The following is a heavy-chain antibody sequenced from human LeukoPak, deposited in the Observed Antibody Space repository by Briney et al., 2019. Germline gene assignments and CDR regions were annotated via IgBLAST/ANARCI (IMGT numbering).Heavy chain of an antibody. CDR2: MYYSGST. D-gene: IGHD3-10*01. V-gene: IGHV4-59*08. Sequence: SETLTLTCTVSGGSISSYYWSWIRQPPGKGLEWIGYMYYSGSTNYNPSLKSRVTISVDTSKNQFSLKLSSVTAADTAVYYCARQSPRGITMVRGVIKGDAFDIWGQGTMVTVSS. J-gene: IGHJ3*02. CDR1: GGSISSYY. CDR3: ARQSPRGITMVRGVIKGDAFDI.